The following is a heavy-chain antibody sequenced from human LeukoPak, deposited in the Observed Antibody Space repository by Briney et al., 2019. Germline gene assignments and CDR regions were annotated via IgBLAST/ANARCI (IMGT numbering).Heavy chain of an antibody. J-gene: IGHJ3*02. V-gene: IGHV3-21*01. CDR3: AREGGGHDAFDI. CDR2: ISSSGSYI. D-gene: IGHD6-25*01. CDR1: GFTFSSYS. Sequence: PGGSLRLSCAASGFTFSSYSMNWVRQAPGQGLEWVSSISSSGSYIYYADSVKGRFTISRDNAKNSLYLQMNSLTAEDTAVYYCAREGGGHDAFDIWGQGTMVTVSS.